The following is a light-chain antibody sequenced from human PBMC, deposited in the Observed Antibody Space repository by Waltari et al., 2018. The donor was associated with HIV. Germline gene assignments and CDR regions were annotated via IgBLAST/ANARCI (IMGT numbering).Light chain of an antibody. CDR2: GAS. J-gene: IGKJ1*01. CDR1: QSVSSRS. Sequence: EIVLTQSPGTLSLSPGERATLSCRASQSVSSRSLAWYQQRPGQATRLLISGASSRATGIPDRFSGSGSGTDVTLTSSRLEPEDFAVYYCQQYGASPRTFGQGTKVEIK. V-gene: IGKV3-20*01. CDR3: QQYGASPRT.